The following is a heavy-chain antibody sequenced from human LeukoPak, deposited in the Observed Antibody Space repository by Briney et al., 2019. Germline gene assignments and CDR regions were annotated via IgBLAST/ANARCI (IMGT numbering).Heavy chain of an antibody. CDR1: GFTFSSHW. CDR3: ARTYYYDSSGYREDWFDP. J-gene: IGHJ5*02. V-gene: IGHV3-74*01. D-gene: IGHD3-22*01. CDR2: INSDGSST. Sequence: GGSLRLSCAVSGFTFSSHWMHWVRQAPGKGLVWVSRINSDGSSTIYADSVKGRFTISRDNAKNTLYLQMNSLRAEDTAVYYCARTYYYDSSGYREDWFDPWGQGTLVTVSS.